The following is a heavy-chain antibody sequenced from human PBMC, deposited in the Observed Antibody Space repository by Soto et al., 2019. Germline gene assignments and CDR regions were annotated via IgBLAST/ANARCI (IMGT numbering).Heavy chain of an antibody. CDR3: ASANWGYDY. J-gene: IGHJ4*02. Sequence: QVQLQQWGAGLLKPSETLSLTCAVYGGSFSGYYWSWIRQPPGKGLEWIGEINHSGSTNYQPSLKSRVTISVDTPKNQSSLKLSSVTAAYTAVYYCASANWGYDYWGQGNLVTVSS. D-gene: IGHD7-27*01. CDR2: INHSGST. V-gene: IGHV4-34*01. CDR1: GGSFSGYY.